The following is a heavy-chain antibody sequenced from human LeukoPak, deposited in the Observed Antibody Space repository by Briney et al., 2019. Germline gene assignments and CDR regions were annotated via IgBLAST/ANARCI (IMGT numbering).Heavy chain of an antibody. Sequence: SVKVSCKASGGTFSSSVISWVRQAPGQGLEWMGGIIPIFGTANYAQKFQGRVTITADESTSTAYMELSSLRSEDTAVYYCARGGYSRFDYWGQGTLVTVSS. CDR2: IIPIFGTA. J-gene: IGHJ4*02. CDR1: GGTFSSSV. V-gene: IGHV1-69*01. CDR3: ARGGYSRFDY. D-gene: IGHD5-18*01.